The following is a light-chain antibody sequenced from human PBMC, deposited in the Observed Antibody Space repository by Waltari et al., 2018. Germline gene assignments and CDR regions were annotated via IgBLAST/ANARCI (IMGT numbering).Light chain of an antibody. CDR1: SRVSRS. Sequence: SCRASSRVSRSLAWVPQNPGKAPQLPIYGASTRATAIPDRFTGSGSGTDFSLTISSLEPEDFAIYFCQHYVRLPATFGQGTKVEIK. CDR3: QHYVRLPAT. J-gene: IGKJ1*01. CDR2: GAS. V-gene: IGKV3-20*01.